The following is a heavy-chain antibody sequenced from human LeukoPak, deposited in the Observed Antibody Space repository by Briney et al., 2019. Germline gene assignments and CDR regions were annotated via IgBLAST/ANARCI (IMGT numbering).Heavy chain of an antibody. Sequence: GGSLRLSCAASGFTFSSYSMNWVRQAPGKGLEWVSSISSSSSYIYYADSVKGRFTISRDNSKNTLYLQMNSLRAEDTAIYYCARASEAYYYDSSGYYYGYYYYYYMDVWGKGTTVTVSS. CDR3: ARASEAYYYDSSGYYYGYYYYYYMDV. CDR2: ISSSSSYI. D-gene: IGHD3-22*01. J-gene: IGHJ6*03. V-gene: IGHV3-21*04. CDR1: GFTFSSYS.